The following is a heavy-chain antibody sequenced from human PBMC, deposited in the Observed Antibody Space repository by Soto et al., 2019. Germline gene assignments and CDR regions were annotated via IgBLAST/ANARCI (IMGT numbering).Heavy chain of an antibody. V-gene: IGHV4-30-4*01. CDR2: IYYSGST. CDR1: GGSISSGDYY. Sequence: SETLSLTCTVSGGSISSGDYYWSWIRQPPGKGLEWIGYIYYSGSTYYNPSLKSRVTLSVDTSKNQFSLLLSSVTAADTAVYYCARVTTVSSALFDYWGQGTLVTVSS. J-gene: IGHJ4*02. CDR3: ARVTTVSSALFDY. D-gene: IGHD4-17*01.